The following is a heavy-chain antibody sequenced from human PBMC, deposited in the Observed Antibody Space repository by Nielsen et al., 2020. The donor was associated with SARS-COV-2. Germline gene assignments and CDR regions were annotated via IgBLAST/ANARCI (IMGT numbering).Heavy chain of an antibody. V-gene: IGHV3-9*01. D-gene: IGHD5-24*01. Sequence: SLKISCAASGFTFDDYAMHWVRQAPGKGLEWVSGISWNSGSIGYADSVKGRFTISRDNAKNSLYLQMNSLRAEDTALYYCAKLPRDGPDYWGQGTLVTVSS. J-gene: IGHJ4*02. CDR3: AKLPRDGPDY. CDR1: GFTFDDYA. CDR2: ISWNSGSI.